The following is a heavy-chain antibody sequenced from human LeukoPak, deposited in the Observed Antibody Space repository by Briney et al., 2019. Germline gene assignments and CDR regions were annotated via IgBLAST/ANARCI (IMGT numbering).Heavy chain of an antibody. V-gene: IGHV4-39*01. Sequence: SETLSLTCTVSGGSISSSSYYWGWIRQPPGKGLEWIGSIYYSGSTYYNPSLKSRVTISVDTSKNQFSLKLSSVTAADTAVYYCSGWPAPYHYYYMDVWGKGTTVTVSS. D-gene: IGHD6-19*01. CDR2: IYYSGST. J-gene: IGHJ6*03. CDR3: SGWPAPYHYYYMDV. CDR1: GGSISSSSYY.